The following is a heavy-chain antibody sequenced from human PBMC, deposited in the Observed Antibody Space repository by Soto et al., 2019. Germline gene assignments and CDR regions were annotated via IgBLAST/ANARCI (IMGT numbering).Heavy chain of an antibody. J-gene: IGHJ4*02. Sequence: QVQLVQSGAEVKKPGASVKVSCKASGYTFTSYYMHWVRQAPGQGLEWMGIINPSGGSTSYAQKFQGRVTMTRDTSTSTVYMELSSLRSEDTAVYYCARGDRYFDWLLSEVDYWGQGTLVTVSS. CDR2: INPSGGST. CDR3: ARGDRYFDWLLSEVDY. D-gene: IGHD3-9*01. CDR1: GYTFTSYY. V-gene: IGHV1-46*01.